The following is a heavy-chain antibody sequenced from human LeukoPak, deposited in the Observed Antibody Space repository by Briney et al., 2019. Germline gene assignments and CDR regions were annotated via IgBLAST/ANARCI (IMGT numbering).Heavy chain of an antibody. D-gene: IGHD3-3*01. CDR2: ISYDGSNK. CDR1: GFTFSSYA. Sequence: PGGSLRLSCAASGFTFSSYAMHWVRQAPGKGLEWVAVISYDGSNKYYADSVKSRFTISRDNSKNTLYLQMNSLRAEDTAVYYCARDQRITIFGVVSYNWFDPWGQGTLVTVSS. J-gene: IGHJ5*02. CDR3: ARDQRITIFGVVSYNWFDP. V-gene: IGHV3-30-3*01.